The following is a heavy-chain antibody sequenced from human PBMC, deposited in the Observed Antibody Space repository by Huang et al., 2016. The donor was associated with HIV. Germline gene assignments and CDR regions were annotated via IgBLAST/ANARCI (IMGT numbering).Heavy chain of an antibody. CDR3: ARLAYCAGDCYSGHYYFDY. CDR1: GGSLSSSGYY. Sequence: QLQLQESGPGLVKPSETLSLTCTVSGGSLSSSGYYWGWIRPPPGKGLQWIANIYYSGSTYSTPALKRRVTISVDTSKNKLSLRRSFVTATDTAVYYCARLAYCAGDCYSGHYYFDYWGQGTLVTVSS. J-gene: IGHJ4*02. D-gene: IGHD2-21*02. CDR2: IYYSGST. V-gene: IGHV4-39*01.